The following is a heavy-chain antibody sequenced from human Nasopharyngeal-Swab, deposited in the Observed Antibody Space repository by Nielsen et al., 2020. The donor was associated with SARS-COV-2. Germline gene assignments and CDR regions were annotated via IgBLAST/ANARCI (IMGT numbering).Heavy chain of an antibody. CDR2: INHSGST. CDR3: ARGRHYYGSGSYYLKGYYYYGMDV. D-gene: IGHD3-10*01. V-gene: IGHV4-34*01. J-gene: IGHJ6*02. Sequence: SETLSLTCAVYGGSFSGYYWSWIRQPPGKGLEWFGEINHSGSTNYNPSPKSRVTISVDTSKNQFSLKLSSVTAADTAVYYCARGRHYYGSGSYYLKGYYYYGMDVWGQGTTVTVSS. CDR1: GGSFSGYY.